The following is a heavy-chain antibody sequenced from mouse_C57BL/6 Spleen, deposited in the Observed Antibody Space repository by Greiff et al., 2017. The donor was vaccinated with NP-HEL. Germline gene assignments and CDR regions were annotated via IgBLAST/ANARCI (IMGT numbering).Heavy chain of an antibody. Sequence: QVQLQQSGAELARPGASVKMSCKASGYTFTSYTIHWVKQRPGQGLEWIGYINPSSGYTKYNQKFKDKATLTADKSSSTAYMQLSSLTSEDSAVYYCARWDVDYYAMDYWGQGTSVTVSS. CDR1: GYTFTSYT. CDR2: INPSSGYT. CDR3: ARWDVDYYAMDY. J-gene: IGHJ4*01. V-gene: IGHV1-4*01. D-gene: IGHD4-1*01.